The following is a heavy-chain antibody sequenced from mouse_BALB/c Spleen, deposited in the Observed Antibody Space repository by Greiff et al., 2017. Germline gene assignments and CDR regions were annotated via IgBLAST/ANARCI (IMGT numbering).Heavy chain of an antibody. V-gene: IGHV3-2*02. D-gene: IGHD1-1*01. Sequence: VQLQQSGPGLVKPSQSLSLTCTVTGYSITSDYAWNWIRQFPGNKLEWMGYISYSGSTSYNPSLKSRISITRDTSKNQFFLQLNSVTTEDTATYYCASGYYGSSPWFAYWGQGTLVTVSA. CDR2: ISYSGST. CDR3: ASGYYGSSPWFAY. CDR1: GYSITSDYA. J-gene: IGHJ3*01.